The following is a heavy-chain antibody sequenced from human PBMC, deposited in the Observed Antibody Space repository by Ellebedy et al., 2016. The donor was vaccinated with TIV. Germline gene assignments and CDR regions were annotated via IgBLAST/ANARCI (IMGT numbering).Heavy chain of an antibody. V-gene: IGHV5-51*01. CDR3: ARHRQQLVPRYYYYYGMDV. CDR2: IYPGDSDT. J-gene: IGHJ6*02. D-gene: IGHD6-13*01. Sequence: GESLKISCKGSGSTFTNYWIAWVRQMPGKGLEWMGIIYPGDSDTRNSPSFQGQVTISADKSISTAYLQWSSLKASATAMYYCARHRQQLVPRYYYYYGMDVWGQGTTVTVSS. CDR1: GSTFTNYW.